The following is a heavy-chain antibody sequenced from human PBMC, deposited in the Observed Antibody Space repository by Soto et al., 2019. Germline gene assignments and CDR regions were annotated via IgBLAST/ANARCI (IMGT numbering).Heavy chain of an antibody. CDR1: GYSFTSYW. Sequence: PGESLKISCKGSGYSFTSYWIGWVRQMPGKGLEWMGIIYPGDSYTNYSPSFQGHVTISADKSISTAYLQWSSLKASDTAMYYCAGQVVPAALGWFDPWGQGTLVTVSS. V-gene: IGHV5-51*01. CDR3: AGQVVPAALGWFDP. D-gene: IGHD2-2*01. J-gene: IGHJ5*02. CDR2: IYPGDSYT.